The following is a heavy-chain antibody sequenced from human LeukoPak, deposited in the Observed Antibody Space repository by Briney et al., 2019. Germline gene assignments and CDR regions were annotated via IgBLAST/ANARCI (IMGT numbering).Heavy chain of an antibody. J-gene: IGHJ5*02. V-gene: IGHV4-59*01. CDR1: GGSISSYY. CDR2: IYYSGST. D-gene: IGHD5-18*01. Sequence: PSETLSLTCTVSGGSISSYYWSWIRQPPGKGLEWIGYIYYSGSTNYTPSLKSRVTISVDTSKNQFSLKLSSVTAADTAVYYCARGLEPTGDSYGYLNWFDPWGQGTLVTVSS. CDR3: ARGLEPTGDSYGYLNWFDP.